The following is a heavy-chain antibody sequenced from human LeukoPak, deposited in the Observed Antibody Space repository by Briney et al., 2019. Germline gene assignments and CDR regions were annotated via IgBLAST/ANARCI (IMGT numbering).Heavy chain of an antibody. J-gene: IGHJ4*02. CDR2: IDGSGGST. V-gene: IGHV3-23*01. Sequence: GGSLRLSCAASGFTFSSCAMSWVRQAPGKGLEWVSAIDGSGGSTYYADSVKGRFTISRDNSKNTLYLQMNSLRAEDTAVYYCAKISKGGDYGNSDYWGQGTLVTVSS. D-gene: IGHD4-17*01. CDR3: AKISKGGDYGNSDY. CDR1: GFTFSSCA.